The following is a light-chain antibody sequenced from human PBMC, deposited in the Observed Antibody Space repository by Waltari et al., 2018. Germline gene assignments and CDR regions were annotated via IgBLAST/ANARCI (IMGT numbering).Light chain of an antibody. J-gene: IGKJ2*03. Sequence: DTVMTQSPATLSVSPGERVALSCRSSQIVGRELAWHQEKPGQAPRLLIYGASTRATGIPGRFSGSGSGTEFTLTISSLQSEDFAIYYCQQYSNWPPYSFGQGTKLEI. CDR3: QQYSNWPPYS. V-gene: IGKV3-15*01. CDR2: GAS. CDR1: QIVGRE.